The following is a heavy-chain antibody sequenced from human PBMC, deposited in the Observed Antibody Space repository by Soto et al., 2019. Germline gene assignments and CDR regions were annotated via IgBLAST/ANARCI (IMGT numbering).Heavy chain of an antibody. CDR1: GGSISSYY. D-gene: IGHD1-26*01. CDR3: ARCSGWVLLSGYNWFDP. Sequence: SETLSLTCTVSGGSISSYYWSWIRQPPGKGLEWIGYIYYSGSTNYNPSLKSRVTISVDTSKNQFSLKLSSVTAADTAVYYCARCSGWVLLSGYNWFDPWGQGTLVTVSS. V-gene: IGHV4-59*01. CDR2: IYYSGST. J-gene: IGHJ5*02.